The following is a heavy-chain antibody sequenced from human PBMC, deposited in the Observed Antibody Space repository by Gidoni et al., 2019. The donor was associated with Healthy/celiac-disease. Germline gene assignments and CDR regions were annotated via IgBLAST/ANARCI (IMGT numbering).Heavy chain of an antibody. CDR3: AKRFDYYGSGSSDY. CDR1: GSTFSSDA. V-gene: IGHV3-23*01. CDR2: ISGSGGST. Sequence: EVQLLESGGGLVQPGGSLRLSCAASGSTFSSDAMICVRQAPGKGLECVSAISGSGGSTYYADSVEGRFTISRDNSKNTLYLQMNSLRAEDTAVYYCAKRFDYYGSGSSDYWGQGTLVTVSS. J-gene: IGHJ4*02. D-gene: IGHD3-10*01.